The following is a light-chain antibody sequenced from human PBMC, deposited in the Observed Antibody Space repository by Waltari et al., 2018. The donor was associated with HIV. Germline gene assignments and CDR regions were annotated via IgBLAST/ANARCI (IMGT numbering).Light chain of an antibody. V-gene: IGKV1-39*01. CDR1: QSISTY. CDR3: QQSYRIPLA. CDR2: GAF. Sequence: IQLTQSPSSLSASVADRVTLTCRASQSISTYLNWYQQKPGKAPKLLIYGAFSLQSGIPSGFSGSGSGTDFTLTITSLQPEDFATYYCQQSYRIPLAFGGGTKVEL. J-gene: IGKJ4*01.